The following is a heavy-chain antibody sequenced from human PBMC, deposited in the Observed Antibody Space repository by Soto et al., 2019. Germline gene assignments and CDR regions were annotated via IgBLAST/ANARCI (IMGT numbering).Heavy chain of an antibody. J-gene: IGHJ4*02. V-gene: IGHV4-39*07. CDR1: GGSIASSLYY. CDR3: ARVVPGDGDYDY. D-gene: IGHD4-17*01. CDR2: VNYSGST. Sequence: PSETLSLTCTVSGGSIASSLYYWGWVRQSPGKGLEWIESVNYSGSTNYNPSLRSRVTISVDASKNQFSLKVNSVTAADTAVYYCARVVPGDGDYDYWGQGTLVTVSS.